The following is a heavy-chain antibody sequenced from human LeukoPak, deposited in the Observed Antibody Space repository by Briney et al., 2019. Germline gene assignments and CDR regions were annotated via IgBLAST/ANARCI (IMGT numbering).Heavy chain of an antibody. V-gene: IGHV3-23*01. CDR2: ISASGGST. CDR3: AKSINFFIAAAGSSDY. J-gene: IGHJ4*02. CDR1: GFTFSSYA. Sequence: PGGSLRLSCAASGFTFSSYAMSWVRQAPGEGLEWVSAISASGGSTYYADSVKGRFTISRDNSKNTLYLQMNSLRADDTAVYYCAKSINFFIAAAGSSDYWGQGTLVTVSS. D-gene: IGHD6-13*01.